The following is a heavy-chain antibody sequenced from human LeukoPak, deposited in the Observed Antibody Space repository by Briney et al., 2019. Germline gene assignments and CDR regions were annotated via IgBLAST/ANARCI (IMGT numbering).Heavy chain of an antibody. J-gene: IGHJ4*02. Sequence: SETLSLTCTVSGGSISSYYWNWIRQPPGKGLEWIGYIYYSGSTNYNPSLKSRVTISVDTSKNQFSLKLSSVTAADTAVYYCARYDFNKFFDYWGQGTLVTVSS. CDR3: ARYDFNKFFDY. V-gene: IGHV4-59*01. D-gene: IGHD3-3*01. CDR2: IYYSGST. CDR1: GGSISSYY.